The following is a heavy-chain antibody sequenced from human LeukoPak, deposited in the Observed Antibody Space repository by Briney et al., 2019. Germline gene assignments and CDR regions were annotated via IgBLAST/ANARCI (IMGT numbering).Heavy chain of an antibody. CDR1: GYTFTSYA. CDR2: INAGNGNT. CDR3: ARVYDDVGAVFDY. V-gene: IGHV1-3*01. J-gene: IGHJ4*02. D-gene: IGHD1-26*01. Sequence: ASVKVSCKASGYTFTSYAMHWVRQAPGQRLEWMGWINAGNGNTKYSQKFQGRVTITRDISASTAYMELSSLRSEDTAVYYCARVYDDVGAVFDYWGQGTLVTVSS.